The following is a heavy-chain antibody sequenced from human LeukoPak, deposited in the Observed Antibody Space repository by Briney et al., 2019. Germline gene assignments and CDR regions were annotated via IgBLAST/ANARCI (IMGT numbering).Heavy chain of an antibody. J-gene: IGHJ3*02. V-gene: IGHV4-59*01. CDR1: GGSISGFY. Sequence: PSETLSLTCTVSGGSISGFYWNWIRQPPGKGLEWIGYVYYSGNTNYNPSLKSRVTISLDTSKNQFSLKLRSVIAADTAVYYCARDTRDAFDIWGQGTMVTVSS. CDR2: VYYSGNT. CDR3: ARDTRDAFDI.